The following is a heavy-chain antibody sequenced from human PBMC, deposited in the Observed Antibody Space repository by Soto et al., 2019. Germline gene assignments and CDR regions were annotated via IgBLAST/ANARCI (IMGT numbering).Heavy chain of an antibody. V-gene: IGHV5-51*01. CDR1: GYNFPNYW. CDR3: ARRDGFKIDH. Sequence: RGESLKISCKVFGYNFPNYWIGWVRQMPGKGLEWMGIIYPGDSDVRYSPSFQGQVTISADKSINTAYLQWRSLKASDAAMYYCARRDGFKIDHWGQGTPVTVSS. D-gene: IGHD5-12*01. J-gene: IGHJ4*02. CDR2: IYPGDSDV.